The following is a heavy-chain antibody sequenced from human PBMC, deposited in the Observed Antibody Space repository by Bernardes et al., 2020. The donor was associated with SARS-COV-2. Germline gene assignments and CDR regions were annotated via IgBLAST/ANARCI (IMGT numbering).Heavy chain of an antibody. CDR1: GYTVTRNW. CDR3: AREATNGFDY. Sequence: GASLKTSGKSSGYTVTRNWIGWVRTMPGKGLEWLGIIYLGDSDTRYSPSFQDQVTISADKSISTAFLQWSSLKASDTAMYYCAREATNGFDYWGQGTLVTVSS. V-gene: IGHV5-51*01. CDR2: IYLGDSDT. J-gene: IGHJ4*02. D-gene: IGHD2-8*01.